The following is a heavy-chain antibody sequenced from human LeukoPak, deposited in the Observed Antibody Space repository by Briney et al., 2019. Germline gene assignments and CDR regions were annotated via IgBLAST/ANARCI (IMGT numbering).Heavy chain of an antibody. Sequence: GSLRLSCAASGFTFSSYSMNWVRQAPGKGLEWVSAISGSGGSTYYADSVKGRFTISRDNSKNTLYLQMNSLRAEDTAVYYCAKDQDIVVVPAAKGPFDYWGQGTLVTVSS. CDR3: AKDQDIVVVPAAKGPFDY. D-gene: IGHD2-2*01. J-gene: IGHJ4*02. V-gene: IGHV3-23*01. CDR2: ISGSGGST. CDR1: GFTFSSYS.